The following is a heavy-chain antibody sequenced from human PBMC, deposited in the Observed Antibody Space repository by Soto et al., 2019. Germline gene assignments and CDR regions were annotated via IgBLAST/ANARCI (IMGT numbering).Heavy chain of an antibody. CDR2: VKSKNDGGTT. Sequence: PGGSLRLSCAASGFTFSNAWINWVRQAPGKGLEWVGRVKSKNDGGTTDFAAPVKGRFAISRDDSKNMVYLEMNSLQTEDTAIYYCTTDSSITSIIVRFDYWGHGTLVTVSS. V-gene: IGHV3-15*07. D-gene: IGHD3-22*01. CDR1: GFTFSNAW. CDR3: TTDSSITSIIVRFDY. J-gene: IGHJ4*01.